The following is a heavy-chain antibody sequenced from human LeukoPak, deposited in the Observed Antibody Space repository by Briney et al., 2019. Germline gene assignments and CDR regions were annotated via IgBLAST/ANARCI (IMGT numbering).Heavy chain of an antibody. Sequence: GGSLRLSCAASGFSFSTYGFHWVRQAPGKGLEWVTFIRFDGGKKNYADSVKGRFAISRDNSKNTLYLQMNSLRAEDTAVYFCAKDGSNYGNYYYYMDGWGKGTTVSVSS. J-gene: IGHJ6*03. D-gene: IGHD4-11*01. CDR2: IRFDGGKK. CDR1: GFSFSTYG. V-gene: IGHV3-30*02. CDR3: AKDGSNYGNYYYYMDG.